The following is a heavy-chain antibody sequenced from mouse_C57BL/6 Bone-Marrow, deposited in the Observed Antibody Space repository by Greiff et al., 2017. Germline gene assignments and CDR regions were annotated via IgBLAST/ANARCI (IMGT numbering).Heavy chain of an antibody. CDR2: INPNNGGT. CDR3: ARSCWLRRGDYAMDY. Sequence: EVKLMESGPELVKPGASVKIPCKASGYTFTDYNMDWVKQSHGKSLEWIGDINPNNGGTIYNQKFKGKATLTVDKSSSTAYMELRSLTSEDTAVYYCARSCWLRRGDYAMDYWGQGTSVTVSS. D-gene: IGHD2-2*01. CDR1: GYTFTDYN. V-gene: IGHV1-18*01. J-gene: IGHJ4*01.